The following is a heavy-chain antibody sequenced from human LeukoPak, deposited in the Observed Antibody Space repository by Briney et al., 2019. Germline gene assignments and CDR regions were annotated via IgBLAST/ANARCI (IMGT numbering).Heavy chain of an antibody. CDR1: GFTFSDYY. V-gene: IGHV3-23*01. CDR2: ISGSGGST. Sequence: GGSLRLSCAASGFTFSDYYMSWIRQAPGKGLEWVSAISGSGGSTYYADSVKGRFTISRDNSKNTLYLQMNSLRAEDTAVYYCAKVLVAGTFDYWGQGTLVTVSS. CDR3: AKVLVAGTFDY. D-gene: IGHD6-19*01. J-gene: IGHJ4*02.